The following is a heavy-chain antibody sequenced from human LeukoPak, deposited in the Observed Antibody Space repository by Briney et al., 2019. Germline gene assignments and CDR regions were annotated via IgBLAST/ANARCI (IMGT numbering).Heavy chain of an antibody. CDR1: GFIFSNYG. J-gene: IGHJ6*03. Sequence: PGGSLRLSCTASGFIFSNYGIHWVRQAPGKGLEWVAFIRYDGDYKFCADSVKGRFTISRDNFKNTLYLQMNSLRAEDTAVYYCAREGGTFNPDYYYYYMDVWGKGTTVTVSS. V-gene: IGHV3-30*02. CDR3: AREGGTFNPDYYYYYMDV. CDR2: IRYDGDYK. D-gene: IGHD3-16*01.